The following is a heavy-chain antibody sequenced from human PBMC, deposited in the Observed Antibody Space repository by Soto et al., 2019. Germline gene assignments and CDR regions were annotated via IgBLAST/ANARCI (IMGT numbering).Heavy chain of an antibody. V-gene: IGHV3-23*01. J-gene: IGHJ4*02. D-gene: IGHD3-10*01. CDR3: AKDRHYPRDYFHY. Sequence: GGSLRLSCAASGFTFSSSAISWVRQAPGKGLEWVSAVSANGQGIYYADSVRGRFTISRDNSKNMVFLHMDSLSAEDTAVYYCAKDRHYPRDYFHYWGQGTLVTVSS. CDR2: VSANGQGI. CDR1: GFTFSSSA.